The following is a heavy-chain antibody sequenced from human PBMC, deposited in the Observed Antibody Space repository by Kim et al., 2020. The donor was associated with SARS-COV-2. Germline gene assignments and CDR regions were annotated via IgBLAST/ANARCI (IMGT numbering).Heavy chain of an antibody. V-gene: IGHV3-74*01. CDR3: VTGGSGYFYQ. Sequence: GGSLRLSCAASGFTFSTHWMHWVRQAPGKGLVWVSRINNDGSTTNYADSVKGRFTISRDNAKNTLYLQMNSLRAEDTAVYSCVTGGSGYFYQWGQGTLVTVSS. D-gene: IGHD3-22*01. CDR1: GFTFSTHW. J-gene: IGHJ4*02. CDR2: INNDGSTT.